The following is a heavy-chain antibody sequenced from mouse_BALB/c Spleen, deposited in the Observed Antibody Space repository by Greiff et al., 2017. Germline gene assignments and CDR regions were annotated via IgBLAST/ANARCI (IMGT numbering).Heavy chain of an antibody. CDR3: ARHYYGYWYFDV. J-gene: IGHJ1*01. CDR1: GFTFSSYT. D-gene: IGHD1-1*01. V-gene: IGHV5-12-2*01. CDR2: ISNGGGST. Sequence: EVKLQESGGGLVQPGGSLKLSCAASGFTFSSYTMSWVRQTPEKRLEWVAYISNGGGSTYYPDTVKGRFTISRDNAKNTLYLQMSSLKSEDTAMYYCARHYYGYWYFDVWGAGTTVTVSS.